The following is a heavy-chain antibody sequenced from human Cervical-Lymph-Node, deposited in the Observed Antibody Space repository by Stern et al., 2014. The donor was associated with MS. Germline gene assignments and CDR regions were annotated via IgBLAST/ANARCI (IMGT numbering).Heavy chain of an antibody. CDR2: IYHSGSA. D-gene: IGHD3-3*01. CDR3: ARETISAGSALDS. CDR1: GDSMTSGGYY. J-gene: IGHJ4*02. Sequence: QVQLGQSGPGLVKPSQSLSLTCTVSGDSMTSGGYYWSWIRQNPGKGLEWIGYIYHSGSAYYRPSLTGRATLSVDTSKNQFSLKLNSVTAADTAVYFCARETISAGSALDSWGQGTLVTVSS. V-gene: IGHV4-31*03.